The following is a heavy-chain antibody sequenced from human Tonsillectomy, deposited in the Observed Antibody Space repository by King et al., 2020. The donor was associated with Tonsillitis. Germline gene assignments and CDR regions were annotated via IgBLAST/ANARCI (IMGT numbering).Heavy chain of an antibody. Sequence: VQLQQSGPGLLKPSQTLSLTCAISGDSVSGNSGGWNWIRQSPSRGLEWLGRTYYQSKWYNEYAVSVKSRITINPDTSKNQFSLQLNAVTPEDTAVYYCARGWFSSGYDYRGQGTLVTVSS. J-gene: IGHJ4*02. D-gene: IGHD6-19*01. CDR1: GDSVSGNSGG. CDR3: ARGWFSSGYDY. CDR2: TYYQSKWYN. V-gene: IGHV6-1*01.